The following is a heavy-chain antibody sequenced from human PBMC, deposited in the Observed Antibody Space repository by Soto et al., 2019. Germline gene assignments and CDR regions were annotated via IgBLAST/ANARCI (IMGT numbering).Heavy chain of an antibody. D-gene: IGHD6-6*01. CDR2: IYHSGTT. V-gene: IGHV4-38-2*01. CDR1: GYSLTSGYH. CDR3: VRVYGRSSCFFDS. J-gene: IGHJ4*02. Sequence: LSLTCGVSGYSLTSGYHWGWIRQPPGKGLEWIGTIYHSGTTYYNPSLMSRVTMSVDTSKNQFSLKVTSATAADTAVYFCVRVYGRSSCFFDSWGQGTLVTVSS.